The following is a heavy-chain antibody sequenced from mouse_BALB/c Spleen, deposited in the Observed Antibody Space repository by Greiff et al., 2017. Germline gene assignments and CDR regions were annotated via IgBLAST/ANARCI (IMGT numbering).Heavy chain of an antibody. J-gene: IGHJ2*01. V-gene: IGHV5-6-4*01. CDR1: GFTFSSYT. CDR2: ISSGGSYT. D-gene: IGHD4-1*01. Sequence: EVNVVESGGGLVKPGGSLKLSCAASGFTFSSYTMSWVRQTPEKRLEWVATISSGGSYTYYPDSVKGRFTISRDNAKNTLYLQMSSLKSEDTAMYYCTRDGVGRIDYWGQGTTLTVSS. CDR3: TRDGVGRIDY.